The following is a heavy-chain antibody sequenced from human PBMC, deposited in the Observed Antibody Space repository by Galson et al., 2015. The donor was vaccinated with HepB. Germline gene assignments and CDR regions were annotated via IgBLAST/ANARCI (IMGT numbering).Heavy chain of an antibody. J-gene: IGHJ5*02. CDR3: ARDVGYCSSTSCPLGWFDP. CDR2: IYYSGST. CDR1: GGSISSYY. V-gene: IGHV4-59*01. D-gene: IGHD2-2*01. Sequence: ETLSLTCTVSGGSISSYYWSWIRQPPGKGLEWIGYIYYSGSTNYNPSLKSRVTISVDTSKNQFSLKLSSVTAADTAVYYCARDVGYCSSTSCPLGWFDPWGQGTLVTVSS.